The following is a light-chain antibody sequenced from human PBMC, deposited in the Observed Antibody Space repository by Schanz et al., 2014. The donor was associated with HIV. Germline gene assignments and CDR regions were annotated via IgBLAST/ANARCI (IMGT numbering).Light chain of an antibody. Sequence: QSALTQPASVSGSPGQSISISCTGSSSDIGGYKYVSWYQQHPDKAPKLVIFDVIKRPSGVSNRFSGSKSGNTASLTISGLQAEDEADYYCSSYTSSSTLAVFGTGTKVTVL. CDR3: SSYTSSSTLAV. CDR1: SSDIGGYKY. V-gene: IGLV2-14*03. CDR2: DVI. J-gene: IGLJ1*01.